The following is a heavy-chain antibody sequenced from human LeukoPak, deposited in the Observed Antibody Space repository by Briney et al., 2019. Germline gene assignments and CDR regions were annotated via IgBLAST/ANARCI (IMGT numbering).Heavy chain of an antibody. D-gene: IGHD6-13*01. CDR1: GLSFSSYN. CDR3: AAASAFSSSWRS. CDR2: ITANNTTK. Sequence: ESLKISCTASGLSFSSYNMNWVRQAPGKGPEWVAYITANNTTKYYADSVKGRFTISRDNAKKSLFLQMNSLRAEDTAVYYCAAASAFSSSWRSWGQGTVVTVSS. V-gene: IGHV3-48*01. J-gene: IGHJ5*02.